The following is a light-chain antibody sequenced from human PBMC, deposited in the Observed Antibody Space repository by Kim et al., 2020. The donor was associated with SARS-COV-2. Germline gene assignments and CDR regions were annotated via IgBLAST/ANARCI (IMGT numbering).Light chain of an antibody. V-gene: IGLV7-43*01. J-gene: IGLJ3*02. CDR1: TGAVTSGHY. CDR3: RLCYGGVWV. CDR2: SIS. Sequence: PGGPVTLPCASSTGAVTSGHYPNWFQQKPGQAPRALIYSISNKYSWTPARFSGSLLGGKAALTLSGVQPEDEADYYCRLCYGGVWVFGGGTKLTVL.